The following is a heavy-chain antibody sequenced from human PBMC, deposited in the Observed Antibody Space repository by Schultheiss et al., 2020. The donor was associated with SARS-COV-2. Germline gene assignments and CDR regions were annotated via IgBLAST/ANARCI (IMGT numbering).Heavy chain of an antibody. CDR1: GGSISGYY. Sequence: SETLSLTCTVSGGSISGYYWSWIRQPAGKGLEWIGRIYTSGSTNYNPSLKSRVTMSVDTSKNQFSLKLSSVTAADTAVYYCARPSQPFAEGLYFDLWGRGTLVTVSS. CDR2: IYTSGST. V-gene: IGHV4-4*07. D-gene: IGHD2-2*01. J-gene: IGHJ2*01. CDR3: ARPSQPFAEGLYFDL.